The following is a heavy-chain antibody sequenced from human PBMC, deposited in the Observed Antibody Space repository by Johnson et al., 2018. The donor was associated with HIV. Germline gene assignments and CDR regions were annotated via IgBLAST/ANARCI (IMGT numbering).Heavy chain of an antibody. D-gene: IGHD6-6*01. CDR1: GFTFDDYG. J-gene: IGHJ3*02. Sequence: MQLVESGGGVVRPGDSLRLSCVASGFTFDDYGMNWVRLVPGKGLEWVAGINWNSGRTGSADSLKGRFTISRDNSKNTLYMQMNSLRAEDTAVYYCARGGSIAARREAFDIWGQGTMVTVSS. V-gene: IGHV3-20*04. CDR2: INWNSGRT. CDR3: ARGGSIAARREAFDI.